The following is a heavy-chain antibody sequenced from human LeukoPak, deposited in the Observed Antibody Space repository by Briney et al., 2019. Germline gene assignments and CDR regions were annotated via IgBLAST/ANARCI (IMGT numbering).Heavy chain of an antibody. CDR1: GFTFSDYY. CDR3: AKEVAVAGWAIDY. CDR2: ISSSGSTI. J-gene: IGHJ4*02. V-gene: IGHV3-11*01. Sequence: GGSLRLSCAASGFTFSDYYMSWIRQAPGKGLEWVSYISSSGSTIYYADSVKGRFTISRDNAKNSLYLQMNSLRAEDTAVYYCAKEVAVAGWAIDYWGQGTLVTVSS. D-gene: IGHD6-19*01.